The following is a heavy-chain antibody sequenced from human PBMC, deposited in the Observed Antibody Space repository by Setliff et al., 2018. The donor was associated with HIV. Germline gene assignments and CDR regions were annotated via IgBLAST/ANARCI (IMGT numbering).Heavy chain of an antibody. CDR1: GYSIISNYY. J-gene: IGHJ6*02. V-gene: IGHV4-38-2*02. Sequence: SETLSLTCAVSGYSIISNYYWGWIRQSPGKGLEWIGRIFRAGNATYNPSLKSRAILSVDTSQNQFSLQLKHVTAADTAIYYCAREQHHFVVDYYCYYGMDVWGQGNTVTVSS. CDR3: AREQHHFVVDYYCYYGMDV. D-gene: IGHD2-15*01. CDR2: IFRAGNA.